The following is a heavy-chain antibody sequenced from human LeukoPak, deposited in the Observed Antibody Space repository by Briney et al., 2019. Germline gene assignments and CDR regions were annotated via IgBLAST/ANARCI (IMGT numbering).Heavy chain of an antibody. D-gene: IGHD3-9*01. CDR3: ARGKAFTGYDY. Sequence: SETLSLTCAVSGGSISSGNWWVWVRKPPGKGLEWIGEIYHSGSTDYNPSLKSRVTMSVDKSKNQFSLKLNSVTAADTAVYYCARGKAFTGYDYWGQGTLVTVSS. CDR2: IYHSGST. CDR1: GGSISSGNW. V-gene: IGHV4-4*02. J-gene: IGHJ4*02.